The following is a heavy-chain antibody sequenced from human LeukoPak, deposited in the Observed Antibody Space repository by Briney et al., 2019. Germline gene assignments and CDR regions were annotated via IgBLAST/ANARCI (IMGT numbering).Heavy chain of an antibody. J-gene: IGHJ4*02. V-gene: IGHV4-38-2*02. D-gene: IGHD1-14*01. CDR3: ARDRLTASPANFDY. CDR1: GYSISSGYY. CDR2: IYHSGST. Sequence: SETLSLTCTVSGYSISSGYYWGWIRQPPGKGLEWIGSIYHSGSTYYNPSLKSRVTISVDTSKNQFSLKLSSVTAADTAVYYCARDRLTASPANFDYWGQGTLVTVSS.